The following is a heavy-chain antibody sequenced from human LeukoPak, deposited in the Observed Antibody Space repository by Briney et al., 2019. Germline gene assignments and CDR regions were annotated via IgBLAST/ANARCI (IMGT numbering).Heavy chain of an antibody. J-gene: IGHJ4*02. V-gene: IGHV4-34*01. CDR1: GGSFSGHY. Sequence: SETLSLTCAVYGGSFSGHYWSWIRQPPGKGLEWIGEINHSGSTNYNPSLKSRVTISVDTSKNQFSLKLSSVTAADTAVYYCARDLADYGEPFDYWGQGTLVTVSS. CDR3: ARDLADYGEPFDY. D-gene: IGHD4-17*01. CDR2: INHSGST.